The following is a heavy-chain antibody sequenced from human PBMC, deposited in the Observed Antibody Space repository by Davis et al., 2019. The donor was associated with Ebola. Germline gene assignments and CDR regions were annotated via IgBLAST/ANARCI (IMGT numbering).Heavy chain of an antibody. CDR1: GGPITGYF. CDR2: IYYSGTT. V-gene: IGHV4-59*01. CDR3: ARAYGSSGWYEDWFDP. D-gene: IGHD6-19*01. J-gene: IGHJ5*02. Sequence: SETLSLTCSVSGGPITGYFWSWIRQSPGKGLEWIGHIYYSGTTTYNPSLKSRVSISVDRSNSQLSLKLTSVTAADTAVYYCARAYGSSGWYEDWFDPWGQGTLVTVSS.